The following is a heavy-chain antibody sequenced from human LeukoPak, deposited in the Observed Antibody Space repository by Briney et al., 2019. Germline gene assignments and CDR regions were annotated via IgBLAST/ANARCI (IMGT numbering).Heavy chain of an antibody. CDR2: IYHSGST. J-gene: IGHJ3*02. D-gene: IGHD3-10*01. Sequence: SGTLSLTCAVSGGSISSSNWWSWVRPPPGKGLEWIGEIYHSGSTNYNPSLKSRATISVDKSKYQFSLKLSSVTAADTAVYYCARTLWFGGYTPRDAFDIWGQGTMVTVSS. V-gene: IGHV4-4*02. CDR1: GGSISSSNW. CDR3: ARTLWFGGYTPRDAFDI.